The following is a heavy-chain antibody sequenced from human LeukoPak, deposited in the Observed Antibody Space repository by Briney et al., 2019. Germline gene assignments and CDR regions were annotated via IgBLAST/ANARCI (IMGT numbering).Heavy chain of an antibody. CDR1: GFTFSSYW. J-gene: IGHJ4*02. V-gene: IGHV3-7*01. D-gene: IGHD5-24*01. CDR3: ARVGMATMDSFDY. Sequence: GGSLRLSCAASGFTFSSYWMSWVRQAPGKGLEWVANIKQDGSEKYYVDSVKGRFTISRDNAKNSLYLQMNSLRAEDTAVYYCARVGMATMDSFDYWGQGTLVTVSS. CDR2: IKQDGSEK.